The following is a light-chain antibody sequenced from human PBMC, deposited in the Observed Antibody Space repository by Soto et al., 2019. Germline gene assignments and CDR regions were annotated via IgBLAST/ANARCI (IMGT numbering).Light chain of an antibody. Sequence: EIVMTQSTATLSVSPGERATLSCRASQSVSSNLAWYQQKPVQAPRLLIYGASTRATGIPARFSGSGSGTEFTLTISSLQSEDFAVYYCQQYNNWPPYTFGQGTKLEIK. CDR3: QQYNNWPPYT. V-gene: IGKV3-15*01. CDR2: GAS. CDR1: QSVSSN. J-gene: IGKJ2*01.